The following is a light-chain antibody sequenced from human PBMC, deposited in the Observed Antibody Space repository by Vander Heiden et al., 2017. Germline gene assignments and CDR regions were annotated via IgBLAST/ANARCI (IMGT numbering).Light chain of an antibody. J-gene: IGKJ2*01. CDR3: HHYGASPYT. CDR1: QRVSDNQ. Sequence: EMLLTQSPGTLSLSPGERATLSCRASQRVSDNQLAWYQQKPGQAPRLLMYGGSNRATGSPDRFSGSGSGTDFTLIISRLEPEDFAVYFWHHYGASPYTFGQGTKLEIK. V-gene: IGKV3-20*01. CDR2: GGS.